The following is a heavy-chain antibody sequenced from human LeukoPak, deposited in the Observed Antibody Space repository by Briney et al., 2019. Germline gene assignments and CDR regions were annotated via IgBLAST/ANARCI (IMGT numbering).Heavy chain of an antibody. CDR1: GGSISSHY. V-gene: IGHV4-59*11. CDR2: IYYSGST. D-gene: IGHD6-13*01. J-gene: IGHJ4*02. Sequence: SETLSLTRTVSGGSISSHYWSWIRQPPGKGLEWIGYIYYSGSTNYNPSLKSRVTISVDTSKNQFSLKLSSVTAADTAVYYCARELYSSSWQVIDYWGQGTLVTVSS. CDR3: ARELYSSSWQVIDY.